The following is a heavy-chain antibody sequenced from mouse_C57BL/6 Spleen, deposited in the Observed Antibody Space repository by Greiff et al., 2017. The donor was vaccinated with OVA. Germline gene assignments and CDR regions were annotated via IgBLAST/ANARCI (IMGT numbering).Heavy chain of an antibody. V-gene: IGHV5-9-1*02. D-gene: IGHD1-1*01. CDR3: TRDVTTVVAPHYYAMDY. Sequence: EVQVVESGEGLVKPGGSLKLSCAASGFTFSSYAMSWVRQTPEKRLEWVAYISSGGDYIYYADTVKGRFTISRDNARNTLYLQMSSLKSEDTAMYYCTRDVTTVVAPHYYAMDYWGQGTSVTVSS. CDR1: GFTFSSYA. CDR2: ISSGGDYI. J-gene: IGHJ4*01.